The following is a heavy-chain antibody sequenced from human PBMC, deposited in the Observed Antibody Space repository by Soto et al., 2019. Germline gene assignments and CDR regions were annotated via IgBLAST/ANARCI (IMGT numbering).Heavy chain of an antibody. J-gene: IGHJ4*02. CDR3: ARGSSSWYGRVVY. CDR1: GFTFSDYY. CDR2: ISSSSSYT. D-gene: IGHD6-13*01. Sequence: QVQLVESGGGLVKPGGSLRLSCAASGFTFSDYYMTWIRQAPGKGLEWVSYISSSSSYTNYADSVKGRFTVSRDNAKNSLYLQMNSLRDEDTAVYYCARGSSSWYGRVVYWGQGALVTVSS. V-gene: IGHV3-11*06.